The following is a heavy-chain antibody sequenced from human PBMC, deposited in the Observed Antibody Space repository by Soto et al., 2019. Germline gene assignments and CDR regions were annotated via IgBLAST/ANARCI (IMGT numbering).Heavy chain of an antibody. CDR2: ILYSGST. J-gene: IGHJ5*02. D-gene: IGHD3-3*01. V-gene: IGHV4-30-4*01. Sequence: SETLSLTCTVSGGSMSSGDYYWSWIRQPPGKCLEWIGYILYSGSTYYNPSLKSRVTISVDTSKNQFSLKLSSVTAADTAVYYCARGRFSSYYDFWSGYYDWFDPWGQGTLVTVYS. CDR3: ARGRFSSYYDFWSGYYDWFDP. CDR1: GGSMSSGDYY.